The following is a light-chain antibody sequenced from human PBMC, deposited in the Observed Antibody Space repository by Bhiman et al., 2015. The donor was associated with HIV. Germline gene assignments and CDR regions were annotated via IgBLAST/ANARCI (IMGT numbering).Light chain of an antibody. V-gene: IGLV1-51*02. CDR1: SSNIGSNY. J-gene: IGLJ2*01. CDR2: ENN. CDR3: GTWDDSLSSVV. Sequence: QSVLTQPPSVSAAPGQKVTISCSGSSSNIGSNYVSWYQQLPGTAPKLLIYENNKRPSGIPDRFSASKSGTSATLGITGLQTGDEADYYCGTWDDSLSSVVFGGGTKLTVL.